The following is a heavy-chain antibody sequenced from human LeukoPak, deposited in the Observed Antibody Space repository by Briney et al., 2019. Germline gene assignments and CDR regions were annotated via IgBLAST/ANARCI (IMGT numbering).Heavy chain of an antibody. CDR2: IRSKANKYAT. Sequence: PGGSLRLSCAASGFTFSGSAIHWVRQASGKGLEWVGRIRSKANKYATAYAASVKGRFSISRDDAKKTTYLQMDSLKTEDSAVYYCSRYRGDSDAFDMWGQGTMVTVSS. J-gene: IGHJ3*02. CDR3: SRYRGDSDAFDM. D-gene: IGHD3-16*01. V-gene: IGHV3-73*01. CDR1: GFTFSGSA.